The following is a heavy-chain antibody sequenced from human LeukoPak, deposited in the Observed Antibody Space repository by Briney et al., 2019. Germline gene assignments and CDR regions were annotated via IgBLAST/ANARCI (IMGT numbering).Heavy chain of an antibody. Sequence: GGSLRLSCAVSGFTFSSYGMHWVRQAPGKGLEWVAVIWYDGSNKYYADSVKGRFTISRDNSKNTLYLQMNSLRAEDTAVYYCARHDILTGYPSFDYWGQGTLVTVSS. CDR2: IWYDGSNK. CDR3: ARHDILTGYPSFDY. D-gene: IGHD3-9*01. CDR1: GFTFSSYG. V-gene: IGHV3-33*01. J-gene: IGHJ4*02.